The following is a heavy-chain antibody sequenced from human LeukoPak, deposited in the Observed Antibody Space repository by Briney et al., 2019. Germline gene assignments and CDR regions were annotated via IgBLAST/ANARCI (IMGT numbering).Heavy chain of an antibody. CDR3: AGLEWSSG. J-gene: IGHJ1*01. D-gene: IGHD3-3*01. CDR2: IRTDGSNK. CDR1: AFTFSDHS. Sequence: GGSLRLSCAASAFTFSDHSMHWVRQAPGKGLEWVAFIRTDGSNKNYADSVKGRFTISRDNSKNTLYPQMNSLRVEDTALYYCAGLEWSSGWGXXXXXSVSS. V-gene: IGHV3-30*02.